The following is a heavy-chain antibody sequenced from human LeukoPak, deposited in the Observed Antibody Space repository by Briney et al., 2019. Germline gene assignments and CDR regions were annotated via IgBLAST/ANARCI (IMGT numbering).Heavy chain of an antibody. V-gene: IGHV3-23*01. CDR1: GFTFSSYA. CDR3: AKDQRSYYSCFDY. CDR2: ISGSGGST. J-gene: IGHJ4*02. Sequence: GGSLRLSCAASGFTFSSYAMSWVRQAPGKGLEWVSAISGSGGSTYYADSVKGRFTISRDNSKNALYLQMNSLRAEDTAVYYCAKDQRSYYSCFDYWGQGTLVTVSS. D-gene: IGHD1-26*01.